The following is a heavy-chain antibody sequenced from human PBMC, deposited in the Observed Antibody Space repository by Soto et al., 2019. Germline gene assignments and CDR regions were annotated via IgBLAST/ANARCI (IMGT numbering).Heavy chain of an antibody. Sequence: ASVKVSCKASGYIFTDYYMHWVRQAPGQELGWMGRINPNSGGTNYAQKFQGRVTMTRDTSISTAYTELSSLRSDDTAVYYCARDPYYDILTGNNWFDPWGQGTLVTVSS. CDR1: GYIFTDYY. CDR3: ARDPYYDILTGNNWFDP. J-gene: IGHJ5*02. D-gene: IGHD3-9*01. V-gene: IGHV1-2*06. CDR2: INPNSGGT.